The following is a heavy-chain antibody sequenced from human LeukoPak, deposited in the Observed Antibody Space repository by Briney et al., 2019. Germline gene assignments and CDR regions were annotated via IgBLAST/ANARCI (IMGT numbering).Heavy chain of an antibody. CDR3: ARNNGMDA. J-gene: IGHJ6*02. V-gene: IGHV3-7*03. Sequence: PGGSLRLSCAASGFALSSHWMTWVRQVPGRGLEWVANVNRDGSETYYLDSVKGRFTISKDNAKNSLYLQMNSLRAEDTALYHCARNNGMDAWGQGTTVIVSS. CDR2: VNRDGSET. CDR1: GFALSSHW.